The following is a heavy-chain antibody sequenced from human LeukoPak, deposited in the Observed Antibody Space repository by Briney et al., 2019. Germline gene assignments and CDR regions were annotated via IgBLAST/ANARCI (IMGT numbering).Heavy chain of an antibody. V-gene: IGHV3-74*01. J-gene: IGHJ3*01. CDR2: INSDGSIT. D-gene: IGHD3-10*01. CDR1: GFTFSSYW. CDR3: ARLLYGSGSWYGGFDV. Sequence: GGSLRLSCAASGFTFSSYWMHWVRQAPGKGLVWVSRINSDGSITNFADSVKGRFTISRDNAKNTLYLQMNSLRAEDTAVYYCARLLYGSGSWYGGFDVWGQGTMVTVSS.